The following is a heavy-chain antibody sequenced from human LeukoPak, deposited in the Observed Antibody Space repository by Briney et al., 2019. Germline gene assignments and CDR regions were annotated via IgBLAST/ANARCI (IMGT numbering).Heavy chain of an antibody. CDR2: IYTSGST. Sequence: SETLSLTCTVSGGSISSYYWSWIRQPAGKGLEWIGRIYTSGSTNYNPSLKSRVTMSVDTSKNQFSLKLSSVTAADTAVYYCARGLDYDYVWGSYRTHFDPWGQGTLVTVSS. V-gene: IGHV4-4*07. CDR1: GGSISSYY. J-gene: IGHJ5*02. D-gene: IGHD3-16*02. CDR3: ARGLDYDYVWGSYRTHFDP.